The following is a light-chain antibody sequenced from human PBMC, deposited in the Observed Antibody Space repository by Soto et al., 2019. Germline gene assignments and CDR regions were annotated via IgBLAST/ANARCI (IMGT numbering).Light chain of an antibody. CDR1: QSISTN. CDR2: SAS. J-gene: IGKJ4*01. Sequence: EILMTQSPATLSVSPGERATLSCRASQSISTNLAWYQQKPGQAPRLLIYSASTRATGIPARFSGSGSGTDFTLTISSLQSEDFAVYFCQQCNRNPLTFGGGTKVEIK. V-gene: IGKV3D-15*01. CDR3: QQCNRNPLT.